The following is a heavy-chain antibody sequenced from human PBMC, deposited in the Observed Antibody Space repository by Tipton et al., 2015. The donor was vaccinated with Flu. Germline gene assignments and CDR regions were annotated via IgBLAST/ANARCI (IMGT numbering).Heavy chain of an antibody. J-gene: IGHJ4*02. CDR3: ARGFGGTYAIDY. CDR2: IYGGGGT. V-gene: IGHV3-53*01. CDR1: GFSVSRNY. D-gene: IGHD1-26*01. Sequence: AASGFSVSRNYMNWVRQAPGKGLEWVSVIYGGGGTYYADSVKGRFTISRDKSENTLFLQMTSLRAEDPAVYYCARGFGGTYAIDYWGQGTLVTVSS.